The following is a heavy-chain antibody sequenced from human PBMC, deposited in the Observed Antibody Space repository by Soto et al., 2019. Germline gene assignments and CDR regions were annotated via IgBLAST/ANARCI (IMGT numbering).Heavy chain of an antibody. J-gene: IGHJ6*02. Sequence: SGPTLVNPTQTLTLTCTFSGFSLNTSGVCVGWIRQPPGKALEWLAIIHWNEGTSYSPSLNNRLTITKDTSKNQVFLIMTDMDPEDTATYFCAHRLIYYGLDVWGQGTTVTVSS. V-gene: IGHV2-5*01. CDR2: IHWNEGT. CDR3: AHRLIYYGLDV. CDR1: GFSLNTSGVC.